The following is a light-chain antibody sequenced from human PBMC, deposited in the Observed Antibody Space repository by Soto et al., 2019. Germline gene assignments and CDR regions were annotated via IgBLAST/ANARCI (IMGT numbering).Light chain of an antibody. V-gene: IGKV1-9*01. CDR1: QGISSY. J-gene: IGKJ5*01. CDR3: QQLMSYPIT. Sequence: DIQLTQSPSFLSASVGDRVPITCRASQGISSYLAWYQQKPRKAPEVLIFGASTLQSGVPSRFSGSGSGTEFTLTISSLQPEDFATYYCQQLMSYPITFGQGTRLEIK. CDR2: GAS.